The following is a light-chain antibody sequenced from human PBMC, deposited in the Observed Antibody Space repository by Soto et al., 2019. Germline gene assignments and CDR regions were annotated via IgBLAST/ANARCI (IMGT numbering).Light chain of an antibody. CDR2: DAS. Sequence: EIQVTQSPSTLSTSVGDRISITCRASQPISTWLAWYQEKPGKAPKLLIYDASGLEGGVPSRFSGSGSGTEFTLTISSLQPDDFATYYCHQYNYYRPTFGQGTKVDIK. CDR1: QPISTW. V-gene: IGKV1-5*01. J-gene: IGKJ1*01. CDR3: HQYNYYRPT.